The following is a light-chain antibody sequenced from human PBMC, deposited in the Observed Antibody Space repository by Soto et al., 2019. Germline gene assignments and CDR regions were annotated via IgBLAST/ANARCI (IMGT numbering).Light chain of an antibody. CDR1: SGHSSYA. Sequence: QLVLTQSPSASASLGDSVTLTCTLSSGHSSYAIEWHQQQPEKGPRYLMKLNSDGSHSKGDGIPDRFAGSSSGAERYLTISSLQAEDEADYYCQTWGTNIVIFGGGTKLTVL. CDR3: QTWGTNIVI. V-gene: IGLV4-69*01. J-gene: IGLJ2*01. CDR2: LNSDGSH.